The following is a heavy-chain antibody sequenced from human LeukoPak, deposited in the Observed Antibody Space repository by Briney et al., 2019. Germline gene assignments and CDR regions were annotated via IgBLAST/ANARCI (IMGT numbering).Heavy chain of an antibody. CDR3: VKGEVRGYKKRGVDY. Sequence: GGSLRLSCSASGFTFNKYVMHWVRQAPDKGLEYVSGVGNNGDRTYYADSVKGRFAISRDNSKNTLYLQMSSLRPEDTAAYYCVKGEVRGYKKRGVDYWGQGTLVTVSS. V-gene: IGHV3-64D*06. D-gene: IGHD5-18*01. CDR2: VGNNGDRT. J-gene: IGHJ4*02. CDR1: GFTFNKYV.